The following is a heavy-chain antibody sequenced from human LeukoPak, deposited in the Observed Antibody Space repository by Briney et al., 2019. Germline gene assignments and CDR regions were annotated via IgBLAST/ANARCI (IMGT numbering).Heavy chain of an antibody. D-gene: IGHD3-10*01. J-gene: IGHJ4*02. V-gene: IGHV3-30*18. Sequence: GGSLRLSCAASGFTFSSYGMHWVRQAPGKGLEWVAVISYDGSNKYYADSVKGRFTISRDNPKNTLYLQMNSLRAEDTAVYYCAKDRAYYYGSGSYYCLDYWGQGTLVTVSS. CDR3: AKDRAYYYGSGSYYCLDY. CDR1: GFTFSSYG. CDR2: ISYDGSNK.